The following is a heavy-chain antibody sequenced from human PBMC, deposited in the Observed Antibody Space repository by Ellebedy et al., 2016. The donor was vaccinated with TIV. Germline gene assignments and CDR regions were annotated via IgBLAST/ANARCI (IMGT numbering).Heavy chain of an antibody. V-gene: IGHV1-18*04. CDR1: GYPFPNYG. J-gene: IGHJ4*02. D-gene: IGHD2-2*01. Sequence: AASVKVSCKASGYPFPNYGVSWVRQAPGQGLEWAGWISAYNGNTKYGQKFQGRISLTTDTAMGTAYMELRSLRSDDTGVYFCARDVPADAAALLDYWGQGTRVTVSS. CDR2: ISAYNGNT. CDR3: ARDVPADAAALLDY.